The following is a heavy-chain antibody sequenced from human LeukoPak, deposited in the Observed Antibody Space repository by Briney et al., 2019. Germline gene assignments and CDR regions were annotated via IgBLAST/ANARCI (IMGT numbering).Heavy chain of an antibody. J-gene: IGHJ4*02. D-gene: IGHD3-10*01. V-gene: IGHV3-15*01. Sequence: GGSLRLSCRASGFTFCNYAMHWVRQVPGKGLEWVGRIKSKTDGGTTDYAAPVKGRFTISRDDSNNTLYLQMNSLKTEDTALYYCTRDRSYGYWGQGTLVTVSS. CDR2: IKSKTDGGTT. CDR3: TRDRSYGY. CDR1: GFTFCNYA.